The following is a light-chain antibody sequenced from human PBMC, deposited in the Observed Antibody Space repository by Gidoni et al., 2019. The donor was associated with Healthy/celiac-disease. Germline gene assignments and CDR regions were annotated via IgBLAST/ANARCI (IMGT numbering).Light chain of an antibody. J-gene: IGKJ2*02. CDR1: QSVSSSY. Sequence: EIVLTQSPGTLSLSPGERATLSCRASQSVSSSYLAWYQQKPGQAPRLLIYGASSRVTGIPDRFSGSGSGTDFTLTISRLEPEDFAVYYCQQYGSSPWTFXQXTKLEIK. CDR2: GAS. V-gene: IGKV3-20*01. CDR3: QQYGSSPWT.